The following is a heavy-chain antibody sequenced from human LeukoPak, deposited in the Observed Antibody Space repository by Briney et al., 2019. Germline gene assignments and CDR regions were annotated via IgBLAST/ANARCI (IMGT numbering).Heavy chain of an antibody. Sequence: SETLSLTCAVYGGSFSGYYWSWIRQPPGKGLEWIGSIYHSGSTYYNPSLKSRVTISVDTSKNQFSLKLSSVTAADTAVYYCAKAEGDFWSGSPVDYWGQGTLVTVSS. CDR1: GGSFSGYY. V-gene: IGHV4-34*01. CDR3: AKAEGDFWSGSPVDY. J-gene: IGHJ4*02. D-gene: IGHD3-3*01. CDR2: IYHSGST.